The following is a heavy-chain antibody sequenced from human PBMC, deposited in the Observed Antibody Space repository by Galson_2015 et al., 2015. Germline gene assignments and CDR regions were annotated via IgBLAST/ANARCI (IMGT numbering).Heavy chain of an antibody. J-gene: IGHJ3*02. V-gene: IGHV4-30-4*01. CDR2: IYYSGST. CDR3: ARGSITMVRGVQRAFDI. Sequence: TLSLTCTVSGGSISSGYYYWSWIRQPPGKGLELIGYIYYSGSTYYNPSLKSRGAISVDTSKNQFSLKLSSVTAADTAVYYCARGSITMVRGVQRAFDIWGQGTMVTVSS. D-gene: IGHD3-10*01. CDR1: GGSISSGYYY.